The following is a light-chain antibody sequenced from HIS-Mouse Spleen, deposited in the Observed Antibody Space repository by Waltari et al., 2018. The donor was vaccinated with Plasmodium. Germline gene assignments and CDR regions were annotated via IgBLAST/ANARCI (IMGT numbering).Light chain of an antibody. CDR1: QSVSSSY. Sequence: EIVMTQSPATLSLSPGERATLSCRASQSVSSSYLSWYQQKPGQAPRLLIYGASTRATGIPARFSGSGSGTDVTLTISSLQPEDFAVYYCQQDYNLPFTFGPGTKVDIK. V-gene: IGKV3D-7*01. CDR3: QQDYNLPFT. J-gene: IGKJ3*01. CDR2: GAS.